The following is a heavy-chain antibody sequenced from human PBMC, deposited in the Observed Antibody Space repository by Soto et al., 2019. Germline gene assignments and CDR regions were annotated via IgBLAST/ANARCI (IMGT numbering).Heavy chain of an antibody. V-gene: IGHV1-3*01. J-gene: IGHJ3*02. Sequence: ASVKVSCKASGYTFTSYAMHWVRQAPGQRLEWMGWINAGNGNTKYSQKFQGRITITADESTSTAYMELSSLRSEDTAVYYCARWGHGSLDAFDIWGQGTMVTVSS. D-gene: IGHD2-15*01. CDR1: GYTFTSYA. CDR2: INAGNGNT. CDR3: ARWGHGSLDAFDI.